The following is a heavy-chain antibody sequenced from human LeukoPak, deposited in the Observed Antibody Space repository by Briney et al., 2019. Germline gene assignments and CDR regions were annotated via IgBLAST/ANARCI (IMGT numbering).Heavy chain of an antibody. CDR1: GGSFSGYY. CDR3: ARDLVTVTKGFDI. CDR2: INHGGSP. D-gene: IGHD4-17*01. Sequence: SETLSLTCAVYGGSFSGYYWTWIRQPPGKGLEWIGEINHGGSPNYNPSLKSRVTISIDTSKNQFSLKLRSVTAADTAVYYCARDLVTVTKGFDIWGQGTMVSVSS. J-gene: IGHJ3*02. V-gene: IGHV4-34*01.